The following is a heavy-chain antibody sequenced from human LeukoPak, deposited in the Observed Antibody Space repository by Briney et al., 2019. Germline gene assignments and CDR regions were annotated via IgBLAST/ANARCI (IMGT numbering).Heavy chain of an antibody. J-gene: IGHJ4*02. CDR1: GYTFTTYG. CDR2: ISAYNGNT. V-gene: IGHV1-18*04. D-gene: IGHD4-11*01. Sequence: ASVKVSCKASGYTFTTYGIDWVRQAPGQGLEWMGWISAYNGNTHYAQKVRDGITLTTDTSTSTAYMELRSLRSDDTAVYFCAREQYSASDYWGQGTQVTVSS. CDR3: AREQYSASDY.